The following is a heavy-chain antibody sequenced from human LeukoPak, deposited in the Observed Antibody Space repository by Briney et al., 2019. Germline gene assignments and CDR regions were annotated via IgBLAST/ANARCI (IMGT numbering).Heavy chain of an antibody. D-gene: IGHD3-10*01. Sequence: ASVKVSCKVSGYTLTEISMHWVRQAPGKGLEWMGCFDPEDGETIYAQKFQGRVTMTEDTSTDTANMELSSLRSEDTAVYYCATPLAYYYGNMGGYWGQGTLVTVSS. V-gene: IGHV1-24*01. CDR1: GYTLTEIS. CDR3: ATPLAYYYGNMGGY. J-gene: IGHJ4*02. CDR2: FDPEDGET.